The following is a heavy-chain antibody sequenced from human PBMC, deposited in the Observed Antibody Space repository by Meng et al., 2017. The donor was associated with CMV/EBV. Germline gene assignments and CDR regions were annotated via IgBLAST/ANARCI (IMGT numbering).Heavy chain of an antibody. V-gene: IGHV3-30-3*01. Sequence: GGSLRLSCAASGFTFSSYAMHWVRQAPGKGLEWVAVISYDGSNKYYADSAKGRFTISRDNSKNTLYLQMNSLRAEDTAVYYCARDRGGYCSSTSCYTYYYYGMDVWGQGTTVTVSS. CDR1: GFTFSSYA. CDR3: ARDRGGYCSSTSCYTYYYYGMDV. J-gene: IGHJ6*02. CDR2: ISYDGSNK. D-gene: IGHD2-2*02.